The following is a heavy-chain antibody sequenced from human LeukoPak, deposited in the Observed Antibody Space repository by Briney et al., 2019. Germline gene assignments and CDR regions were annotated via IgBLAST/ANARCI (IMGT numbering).Heavy chain of an antibody. V-gene: IGHV3-23*01. J-gene: IGHJ4*02. Sequence: GVLRISCGASGFTFSSYSMSWVRPAPGEGLEWVSTISGSGGSTYYADSVKGRFPISRDNSKNTLYLQMNSLRAEDTAVYYCAKDHSSSWYYFDYWGQGTLVTVSS. D-gene: IGHD6-13*01. CDR1: GFTFSSYS. CDR3: AKDHSSSWYYFDY. CDR2: ISGSGGST.